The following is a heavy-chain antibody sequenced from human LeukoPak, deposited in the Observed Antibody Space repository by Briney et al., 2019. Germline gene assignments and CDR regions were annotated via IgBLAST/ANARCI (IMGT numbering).Heavy chain of an antibody. Sequence: PGGSLRLSCAASGFTVSSNYMSWVRQAPGRGLEWVSVIYSGGNTYYADSVKGRFTISRDNSKNTLYLQMNSLRAEDTAVYYCAKGAYYGSGSYSVLYYYYYMDVWGKGTTVTISS. D-gene: IGHD3-10*01. J-gene: IGHJ6*03. CDR2: IYSGGNT. CDR3: AKGAYYGSGSYSVLYYYYYMDV. CDR1: GFTVSSNY. V-gene: IGHV3-66*01.